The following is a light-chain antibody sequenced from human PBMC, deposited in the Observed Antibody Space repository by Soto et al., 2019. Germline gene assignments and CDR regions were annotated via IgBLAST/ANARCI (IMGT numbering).Light chain of an antibody. J-gene: IGKJ3*01. CDR3: QKYNIAPPLCT. Sequence: DIQMTQSPSSLSASVGDRVTITCRASQGISNYLAWYQQKPGKVPKLLIYAASTLQSGVPSRFSGSGSGTDFTLNISSLQPEDVATYYCQKYNIAPPLCTLGPGTKVDIK. CDR2: AAS. CDR1: QGISNY. V-gene: IGKV1-27*01.